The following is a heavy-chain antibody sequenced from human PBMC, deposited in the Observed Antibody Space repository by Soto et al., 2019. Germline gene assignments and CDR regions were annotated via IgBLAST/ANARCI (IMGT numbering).Heavy chain of an antibody. Sequence: EVQVLESGGGLVQPGGSLRLSCAASGITFSNYAMSWVRQSPGKGLEWVSAISGSGGSTYYADSVKGRFTISRDNSKNTLYLQMNSLRAEDTAVYYCAKGRGGRGYYYGMDVWGQGTTVTVSS. CDR2: ISGSGGST. CDR1: GITFSNYA. CDR3: AKGRGGRGYYYGMDV. J-gene: IGHJ6*02. V-gene: IGHV3-23*01. D-gene: IGHD2-15*01.